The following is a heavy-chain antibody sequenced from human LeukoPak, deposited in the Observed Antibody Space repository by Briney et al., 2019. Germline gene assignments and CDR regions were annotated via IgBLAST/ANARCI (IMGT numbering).Heavy chain of an antibody. CDR3: VSQQVAPP. J-gene: IGHJ5*02. D-gene: IGHD5-12*01. Sequence: PGGSLRLSCAASQFSISYDWMHWVRQAPGKGLEWVASIKEDGRDIHYLDSVKGRFTVSRDNAKNSLYLEMNSLRVEDTAVYYCVSQQVAPPWGQGTLVIVSS. CDR2: IKEDGRDI. CDR1: QFSISYDW. V-gene: IGHV3-7*01.